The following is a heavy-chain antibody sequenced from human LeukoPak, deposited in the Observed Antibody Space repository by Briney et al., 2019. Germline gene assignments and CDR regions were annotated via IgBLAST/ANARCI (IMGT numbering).Heavy chain of an antibody. J-gene: IGHJ4*02. D-gene: IGHD3-16*01. CDR1: GGSISSYY. V-gene: IGHV4-59*01. CDR3: AKVGSYGLLDY. CDR2: IYYSGST. Sequence: SETLSLTCTVSGGSISSYYWSWIRQPPGKGLEWIGYIYYSGSTNYNPSLKSRVTFSVDTSKNQFSLKLSSVTAADTAVYYCAKVGSYGLLDYWGQGTMVTVSS.